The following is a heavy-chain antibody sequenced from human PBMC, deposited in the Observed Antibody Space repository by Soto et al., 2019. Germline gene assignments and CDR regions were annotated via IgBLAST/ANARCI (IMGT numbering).Heavy chain of an antibody. CDR3: ASLRDSSGWVSYFXY. CDR1: GGTFSSYA. D-gene: IGHD6-19*01. CDR2: IIPIFGTA. V-gene: IGHV1-69*13. J-gene: IGHJ4*02. Sequence: GASVKVSCKASGGTFSSYAISWVRQAPGQGLEWMGGIIPIFGTANYAQKFQGRVTITADESTSTAYMELSSLRSEDTAVYYCASLRDSSGWVSYFXYWGQGTLVXVSS.